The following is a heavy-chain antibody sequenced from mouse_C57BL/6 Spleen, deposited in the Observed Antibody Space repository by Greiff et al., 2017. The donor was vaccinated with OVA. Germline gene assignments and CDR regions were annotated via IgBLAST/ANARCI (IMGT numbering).Heavy chain of an antibody. V-gene: IGHV1-15*01. D-gene: IGHD3-2*02. Sequence: AHHQKFKGTALLTADKSSSTAYMELRSLTSEDAAVYYCTRRIQHSLYDYWGQGTTVTVSS. J-gene: IGHJ2*01. CDR3: TRRIQHSLYDY.